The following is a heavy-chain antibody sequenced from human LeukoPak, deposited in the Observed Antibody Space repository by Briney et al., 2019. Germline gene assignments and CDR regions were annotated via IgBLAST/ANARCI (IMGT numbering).Heavy chain of an antibody. CDR1: GFAVSNNY. J-gene: IGHJ4*02. V-gene: IGHV3-53*01. CDR2: IYSGGST. CDR3: AKDGYSYAYYFDY. D-gene: IGHD5-18*01. Sequence: GGSLRLSCEASGFAVSNNYMSWVRQAPGKGLEWVSLIYSGGSTKYADSVKGRFTISRDNSRNTLYLEMNSLRAEDTAVYYCAKDGYSYAYYFDYWGQGTMVTVSS.